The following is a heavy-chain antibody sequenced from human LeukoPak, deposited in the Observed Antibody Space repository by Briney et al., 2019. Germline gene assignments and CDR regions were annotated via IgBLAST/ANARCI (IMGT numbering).Heavy chain of an antibody. D-gene: IGHD3-22*01. CDR3: ARHGYDSSGYHSYYFDY. J-gene: IGHJ4*02. Sequence: SDALSLTCTVSGGSITSSDYYWRWIRQPPGEGMEWIANLFYRGNTHYPPSLKSRDTISVDMSKNLFPLALSSVPAADTSMYSCARHGYDSSGYHSYYFDYCGEGALVSVSS. CDR2: LFYRGNT. CDR1: GGSITSSDYY. V-gene: IGHV4-39*01.